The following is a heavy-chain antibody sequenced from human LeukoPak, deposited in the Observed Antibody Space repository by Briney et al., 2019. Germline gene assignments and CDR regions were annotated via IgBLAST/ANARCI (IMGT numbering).Heavy chain of an antibody. CDR1: GFTFSSYW. D-gene: IGHD3-10*01. Sequence: GGSLRLSCAASGFTFSSYWMSWVRQAPGKGLEWVANIKQDGSEKYYVDSVKGRFTISRDNAKNTLYLQMNSLRAEDTAVYYCAKNGPGLDYFDYWGQGTLVTVSS. CDR3: AKNGPGLDYFDY. CDR2: IKQDGSEK. V-gene: IGHV3-7*02. J-gene: IGHJ4*02.